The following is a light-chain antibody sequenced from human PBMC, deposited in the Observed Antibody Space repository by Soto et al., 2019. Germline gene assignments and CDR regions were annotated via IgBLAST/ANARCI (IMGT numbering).Light chain of an antibody. CDR3: QQYKSYPIT. V-gene: IGKV1-16*01. CDR1: QDINNC. J-gene: IGKJ5*01. CDR2: GAS. Sequence: DIQMTQSPSSLSASVGDRVTITCRASQDINNCLAWFQQKPGKAPQSLIYGASSLQSAVTSRFSGSGSGTDFTLTISTLQYEDFATYYCQQYKSYPITFGQGTRLEVK.